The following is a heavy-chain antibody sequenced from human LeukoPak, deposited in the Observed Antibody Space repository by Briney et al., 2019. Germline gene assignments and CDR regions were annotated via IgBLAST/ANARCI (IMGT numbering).Heavy chain of an antibody. CDR1: GYTFTGYY. D-gene: IGHD3-10*01. Sequence: ASVTVSCKASGYTFTGYYMHWVRQAPGQGLEWMGWINPNSGDTNYAQKFQDRVTMTRDTSISTAYMELSSLRSDDTAVYYCARDRTESTRFDPWGQGTLVTVSS. CDR3: ARDRTESTRFDP. J-gene: IGHJ5*02. V-gene: IGHV1-2*02. CDR2: INPNSGDT.